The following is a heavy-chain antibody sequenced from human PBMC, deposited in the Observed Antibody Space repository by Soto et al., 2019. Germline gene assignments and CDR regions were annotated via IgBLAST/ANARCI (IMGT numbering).Heavy chain of an antibody. D-gene: IGHD4-17*01. CDR1: GYTFTSYG. CDR3: ATNPNYGDYETGAFDI. V-gene: IGHV1-18*01. Sequence: QVQLVQSGAEVKKPGASVKVSCKASGYTFTSYGISWVRQAPGQGLEWMGWISAYNGNTNYAQKLQGRITMTTEKSTSTAYMELRSLRSDDTAVYYCATNPNYGDYETGAFDIWGQGTMVTVSS. CDR2: ISAYNGNT. J-gene: IGHJ3*02.